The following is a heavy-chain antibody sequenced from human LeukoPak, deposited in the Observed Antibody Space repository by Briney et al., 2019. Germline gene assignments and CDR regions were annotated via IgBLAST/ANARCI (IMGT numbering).Heavy chain of an antibody. Sequence: GGSLRLSCAASGFTFSRHGMHWVRQAPGKGLDWVAFIRNDGSNQYYADSVTGRFTISRDNSKNALNLQMNSLRPEDTAVYYCAKGVGGSANYYYMDVWGKGTTVTVSS. CDR3: AKGVGGSANYYYMDV. D-gene: IGHD3-10*01. J-gene: IGHJ6*03. CDR2: IRNDGSNQ. V-gene: IGHV3-30*02. CDR1: GFTFSRHG.